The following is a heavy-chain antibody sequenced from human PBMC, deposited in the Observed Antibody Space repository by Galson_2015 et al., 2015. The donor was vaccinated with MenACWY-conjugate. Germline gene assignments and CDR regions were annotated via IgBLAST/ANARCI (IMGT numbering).Heavy chain of an antibody. D-gene: IGHD6-13*01. CDR1: GDSASSNSAA. CDR3: ARGVTRTSGTINWYFDF. CDR2: TYYRSRWHN. V-gene: IGHV6-1*01. Sequence: CAISGDSASSNSAAWTWIRRSPSRGLEWLGRTYYRSRWHNDYAVSVKSRITINPDTSRNQLSLQLSSVTPEDTAVYYCARGVTRTSGTINWYFDFWGRGTLVTVSS. J-gene: IGHJ2*01.